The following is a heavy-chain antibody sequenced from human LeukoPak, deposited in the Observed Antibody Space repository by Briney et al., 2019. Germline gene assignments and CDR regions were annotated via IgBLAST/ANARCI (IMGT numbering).Heavy chain of an antibody. CDR3: AKKSAVAVDYYFDY. CDR2: ISGTGGSA. CDR1: GFTFSSYA. Sequence: GGSLRLSCAASGFTFSSYAMSWVRQAPGKGLEWVSAISGTGGSAYYADSVKGRFTISRDNSKNTLYLQMNSPRAADTAVYYCAKKSAVAVDYYFDYCGQGTLVTVSP. V-gene: IGHV3-23*01. J-gene: IGHJ4*02. D-gene: IGHD6-19*01.